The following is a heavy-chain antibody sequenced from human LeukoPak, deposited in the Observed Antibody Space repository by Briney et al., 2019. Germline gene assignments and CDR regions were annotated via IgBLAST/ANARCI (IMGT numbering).Heavy chain of an antibody. CDR2: ISGSGGST. CDR1: GFTFSSYA. V-gene: IGHV3-23*01. D-gene: IGHD3-22*01. Sequence: GGSLRLSCAASGFTFSSYAMSWVRQAPGKGLEWVSAISGSGGSTYYADSVKGRFTISRDNSKNTLYLQMNSLRAEDTAVYYCAILRDYYDSSGSWGQGTLVTVSS. CDR3: AILRDYYDSSGS. J-gene: IGHJ5*02.